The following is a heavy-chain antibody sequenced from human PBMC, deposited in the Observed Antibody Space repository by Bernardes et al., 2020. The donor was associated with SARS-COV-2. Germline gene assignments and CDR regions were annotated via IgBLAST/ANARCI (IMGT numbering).Heavy chain of an antibody. V-gene: IGHV3-23*01. D-gene: IGHD3-3*01. Sequence: GGSLRLSCAASGLTFMYSAMAWVRQTPGKGLEWVSVISGSGGSTYYADSVKGRFTISRDNAKNTLYLQMNSLRVDDTAVYYCAQFSYDFWSGCDYWGQGTQVTVSS. J-gene: IGHJ4*02. CDR3: AQFSYDFWSGCDY. CDR2: ISGSGGST. CDR1: GLTFMYSA.